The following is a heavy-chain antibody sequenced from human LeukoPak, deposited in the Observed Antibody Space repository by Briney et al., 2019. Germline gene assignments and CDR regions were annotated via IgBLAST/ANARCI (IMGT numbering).Heavy chain of an antibody. CDR1: GFTFSSYW. CDR3: ARIGGWFGNDY. CDR2: IRPDGNEK. V-gene: IGHV3-7*05. D-gene: IGHD3-10*01. J-gene: IGHJ4*02. Sequence: TGGSLRLSCAASGFTFSSYWMSWVRQAPGKGLEWVANIRPDGNEKYYVESMKGRFTISRDNAKNSLYLQMNSLRAEDTAVYYCARIGGWFGNDYWGQGTLVTVSS.